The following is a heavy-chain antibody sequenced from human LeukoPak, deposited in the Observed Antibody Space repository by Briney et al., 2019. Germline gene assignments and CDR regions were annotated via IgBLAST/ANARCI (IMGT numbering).Heavy chain of an antibody. Sequence: SETLSLTCTVSGGSISSSSYYWGWIRQPPGKGLEWIGSIYYSGSTYYNPSLKSRVTISVDTSKNQFSLKLSSVTAADTAVYYCARVRTTVVIDYWGQGTLVTVSS. D-gene: IGHD4-23*01. CDR1: GGSISSSSYY. CDR2: IYYSGST. J-gene: IGHJ4*02. V-gene: IGHV4-39*07. CDR3: ARVRTTVVIDY.